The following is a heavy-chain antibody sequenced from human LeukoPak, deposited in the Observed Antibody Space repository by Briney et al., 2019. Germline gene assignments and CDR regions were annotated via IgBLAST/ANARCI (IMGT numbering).Heavy chain of an antibody. V-gene: IGHV3-15*01. CDR2: IKSKVHAGTT. CDR1: GLTFSDAW. CDR3: SGHMTSADY. Sequence: KPGGSLRLSCAASGLTFSDAWMSWVRQSPGKGLEWVARIKSKVHAGTTESAAHVHSSFTISRDDSENKLYLQMNSLKTEDTGVYYCSGHMTSADYWGQGTLVTVSS. J-gene: IGHJ4*02. D-gene: IGHD4-11*01.